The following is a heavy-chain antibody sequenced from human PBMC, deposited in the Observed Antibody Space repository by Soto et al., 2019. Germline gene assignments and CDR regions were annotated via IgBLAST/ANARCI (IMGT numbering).Heavy chain of an antibody. V-gene: IGHV1-18*01. CDR2: ISAYNGDT. CDR3: ARDSGVVVAVYAFDV. CDR1: GYAFSSYG. Sequence: QDQLVQSGAEVKKPGASVKVSCRASGYAFSSYGVSWVRQAPGQVLEWMAWISAYNGDTKYSQKLQGRVTVTTDTSTSTAYMELSSLLSDDTAVYYCARDSGVVVAVYAFDVWGQGTMVTVSS. J-gene: IGHJ3*01. D-gene: IGHD2-15*01.